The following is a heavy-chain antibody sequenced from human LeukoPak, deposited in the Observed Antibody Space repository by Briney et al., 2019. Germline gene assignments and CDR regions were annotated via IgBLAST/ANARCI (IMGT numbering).Heavy chain of an antibody. J-gene: IGHJ4*02. CDR3: ARGRSAAGGVYFDY. Sequence: SETLSLTCTVSGGSISSYYWSWIRQPPGKGLEWIGYIYYSGSTNYNPSLKSRVTISVDTSKSHFSLKVSSVTAADTAVYYCARGRSAAGGVYFDYWGQGTLVTVSS. CDR1: GGSISSYY. D-gene: IGHD6-13*01. CDR2: IYYSGST. V-gene: IGHV4-59*12.